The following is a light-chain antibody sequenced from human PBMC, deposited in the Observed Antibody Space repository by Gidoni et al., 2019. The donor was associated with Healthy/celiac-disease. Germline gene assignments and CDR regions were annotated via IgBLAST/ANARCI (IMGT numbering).Light chain of an antibody. CDR3: QNYHSAPPT. J-gene: IGKJ1*01. Sequence: EMLMTQSPSSLSASVVDRVTITCRASQGISNYLAGYQQKPGKVPKLLIYAASTLQSGVPSRFSGSGSGTDFTRTISSLQPEEVATYYCQNYHSAPPTSCQGPKVALK. CDR1: QGISNY. V-gene: IGKV1-27*01. CDR2: AAS.